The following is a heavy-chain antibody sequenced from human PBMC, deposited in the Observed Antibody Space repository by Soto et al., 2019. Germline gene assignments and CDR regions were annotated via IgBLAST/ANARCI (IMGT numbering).Heavy chain of an antibody. CDR2: IHYSGSN. CDR1: GDSIGTTHSY. J-gene: IGHJ4*02. V-gene: IGHV4-39*01. D-gene: IGHD2-8*01. Sequence: LSLTCTVSGDSIGTTHSYWAWIRQSPGKGLEWIGNIHYSGSNYYMPSLRSRVTLSVDTSKNQFSLRLTSVTAEDTAVYYCARHEGNGNVWPLDYWGQGILVTVSS. CDR3: ARHEGNGNVWPLDY.